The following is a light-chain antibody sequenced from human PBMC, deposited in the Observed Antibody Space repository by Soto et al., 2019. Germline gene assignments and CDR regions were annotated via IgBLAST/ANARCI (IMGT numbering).Light chain of an antibody. CDR1: SSDVGGYDY. J-gene: IGLJ3*02. CDR2: EVS. V-gene: IGLV2-8*01. CDR3: SSYSGTINWV. Sequence: QSALTQPPSASGSPGQSVAISCTGTSSDVGGYDYVSWYQQHPGKAPKLIIYEVSKRPSGIPDRFSGSKSGNTASLTVSGLQAEDEADYYCSSYSGTINWVFGGGTK.